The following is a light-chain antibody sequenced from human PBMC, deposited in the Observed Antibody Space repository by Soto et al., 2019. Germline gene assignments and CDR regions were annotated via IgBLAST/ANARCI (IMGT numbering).Light chain of an antibody. CDR1: QSIYRW. Sequence: DIQLTQSPSTLSASVGDRVTITCRASQSIYRWLAWYQQTPGKAPKLLIYKASSLESGVPSRFSGSGNGTEFTLAISSLQPDDCASYYCQQYDTNSRWTLGQGTKVEIK. J-gene: IGKJ1*01. CDR3: QQYDTNSRWT. V-gene: IGKV1-5*03. CDR2: KAS.